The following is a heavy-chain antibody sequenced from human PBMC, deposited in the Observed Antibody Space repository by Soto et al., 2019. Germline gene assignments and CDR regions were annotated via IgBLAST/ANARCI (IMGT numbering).Heavy chain of an antibody. CDR3: ARDRYYGSGRYYANDAFDI. D-gene: IGHD3-10*01. V-gene: IGHV1-18*04. J-gene: IGHJ3*02. Sequence: ASVKVSCKASGYTFTSYGISWVRQAPGQGLEWMGWISAYNGNTNYAQKLQGRVTMTTDTSTSTAYMELRSLRSDDTAVYYCARDRYYGSGRYYANDAFDIWGQGTMVTVSS. CDR2: ISAYNGNT. CDR1: GYTFTSYG.